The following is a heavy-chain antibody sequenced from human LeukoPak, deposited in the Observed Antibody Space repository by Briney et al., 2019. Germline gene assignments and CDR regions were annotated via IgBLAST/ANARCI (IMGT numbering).Heavy chain of an antibody. J-gene: IGHJ5*02. CDR3: ARDRDIVVVPAATLWSWFDP. CDR1: GFTVSSIH. D-gene: IGHD2-2*01. CDR2: ISSSSSYI. Sequence: PGGSLRLSCAASGFTVSSIHMVWVRQAPGKGLEWVSSISSSSSYIYYADSVKGRFTISRDNAKNSLYLQMNSLRAEDTAVYYCARDRDIVVVPAATLWSWFDPWGQGTLVTVSS. V-gene: IGHV3-21*01.